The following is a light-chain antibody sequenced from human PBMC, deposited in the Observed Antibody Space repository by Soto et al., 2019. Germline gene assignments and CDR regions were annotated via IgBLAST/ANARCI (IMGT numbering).Light chain of an antibody. V-gene: IGLV2-14*01. J-gene: IGLJ1*01. Sequence: QSVLTQPASVSGSPGQSISISCSGTSSDVGGYNYVSWYQQHPGKAPKLMIYEVSNRPSGVSNRFSGSKFGNTASLTISGLQAEDEADYYCSSYTSINTYVFGSGTKVTVL. CDR2: EVS. CDR1: SSDVGGYNY. CDR3: SSYTSINTYV.